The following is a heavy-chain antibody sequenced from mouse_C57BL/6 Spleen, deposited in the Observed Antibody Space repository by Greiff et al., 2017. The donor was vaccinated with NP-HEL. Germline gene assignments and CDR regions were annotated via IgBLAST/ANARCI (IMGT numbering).Heavy chain of an antibody. Sequence: VQLQQSGAELVRPGASVKLSCTASGFNIKDDYMHWVKQRPEQGLEWIGWIDPENGDTEYASKFQGKGTITAETSSNTAYLQLSSLTSEDTAVYYCTTHYSGSSGYFEVWGTGTTVTVSS. CDR3: TTHYSGSSGYFEV. V-gene: IGHV14-4*01. CDR1: GFNIKDDY. CDR2: IDPENGDT. D-gene: IGHD1-1*01. J-gene: IGHJ1*03.